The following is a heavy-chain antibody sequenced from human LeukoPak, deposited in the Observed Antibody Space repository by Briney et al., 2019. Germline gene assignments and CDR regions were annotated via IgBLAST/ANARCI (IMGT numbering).Heavy chain of an antibody. CDR2: IRSKANSYAT. J-gene: IGHJ4*02. Sequence: GGSLRLSCAASGFTFSGSAMHWVRQASGKGLEWVGRIRSKANSYATAYAASVKGRFTISRDDSKNTAYLQMNSLRAEDTAVYYCAKGLSHFDYWGQGTLVTVSS. D-gene: IGHD3-10*01. CDR1: GFTFSGSA. V-gene: IGHV3-73*01. CDR3: AKGLSHFDY.